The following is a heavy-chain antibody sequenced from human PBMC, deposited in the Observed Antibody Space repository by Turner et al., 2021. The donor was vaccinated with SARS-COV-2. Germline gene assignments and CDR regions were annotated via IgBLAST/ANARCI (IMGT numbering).Heavy chain of an antibody. CDR3: ASLYQGIAADVISWFDP. V-gene: IGHV1-69*04. D-gene: IGHD6-13*01. CDR2: IIPILGIA. Sequence: QVQLVQSGAEVKNPGSSLKVSCQSSGGTFSSYAISWVRQAPGQGLEWMGRIIPILGIANYAQKCQGRVTITADKSTNTDYMERSSLRSEDTAVYYCASLYQGIAADVISWFDPWGQGTLVTVSS. J-gene: IGHJ5*02. CDR1: GGTFSSYA.